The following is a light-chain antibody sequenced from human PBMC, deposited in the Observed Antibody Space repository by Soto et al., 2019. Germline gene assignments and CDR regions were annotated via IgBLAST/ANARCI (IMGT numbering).Light chain of an antibody. CDR3: CPYGGWNTFGGNGG. Sequence: QSALTQPASVSGSPGQSITISCTGTSSDVGSYNLVSWYQQHPGKAPKLMIYEGSKRPSGVSNRFSGSKSGNTAPLTISGVPAEGGGGYFRCPYGGWNTFGGNGGFGGRTKVTVL. V-gene: IGLV2-23*03. CDR1: SSDVGSYNL. J-gene: IGLJ2*01. CDR2: EGS.